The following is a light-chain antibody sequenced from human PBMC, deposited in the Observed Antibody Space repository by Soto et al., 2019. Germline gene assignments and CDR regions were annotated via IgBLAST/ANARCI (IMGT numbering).Light chain of an antibody. CDR3: QQYNNWPPLT. CDR2: GAY. CDR1: QSVSRK. J-gene: IGKJ4*01. V-gene: IGKV3-15*01. Sequence: EIVMTQSPATLSVSPGERATLSCRASQSVSRKLAWYQQKPGQAPRLLIYGAYARATGIPVRFSGSGSGTEFTLTISSLQSEDFAVYYCQQYNNWPPLTFGGGTKVEIK.